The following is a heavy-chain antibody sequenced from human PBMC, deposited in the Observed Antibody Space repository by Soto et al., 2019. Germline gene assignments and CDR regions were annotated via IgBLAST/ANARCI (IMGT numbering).Heavy chain of an antibody. CDR2: IYYSGST. J-gene: IGHJ6*02. D-gene: IGHD6-19*01. CDR3: ARLGIAVAHGMDV. Sequence: SETLSLTCTVSGGCISSSRYYWGWIRQPPGKGLEWIGSIYYSGSTYYNPSLKSRVTISVDTSKNQFSLKLSSVTAADTAVYYCARLGIAVAHGMDVWGQGTTVTVSS. CDR1: GGCISSSRYY. V-gene: IGHV4-39*01.